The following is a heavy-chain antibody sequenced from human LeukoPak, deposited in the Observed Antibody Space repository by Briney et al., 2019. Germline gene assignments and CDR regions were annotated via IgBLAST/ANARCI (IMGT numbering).Heavy chain of an antibody. Sequence: PSETLSLTCAVYGGSFSGYYWSWIRQPPGKGLEWIGEINHSGSTKYNPSLKSRVTISGDTSKNQFSLKLRSVTAADTAVYYCVRGSTLRHYQYWGQGTLVTVSS. V-gene: IGHV4-34*01. D-gene: IGHD3-16*01. J-gene: IGHJ4*02. CDR1: GGSFSGYY. CDR3: VRGSTLRHYQY. CDR2: INHSGST.